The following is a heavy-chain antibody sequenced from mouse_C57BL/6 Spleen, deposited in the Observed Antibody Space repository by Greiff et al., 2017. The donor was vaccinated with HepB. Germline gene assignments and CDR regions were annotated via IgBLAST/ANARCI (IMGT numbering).Heavy chain of an antibody. CDR1: GFTFSSYA. D-gene: IGHD2-1*01. CDR3: TRDGGNSYDAMDY. J-gene: IGHJ4*01. Sequence: EVKLMESGEGLVKPGGSLKLSCAASGFTFSSYAMSWVRQTPEKRLEWVAYISSGGDYIYYADTVKGRFTISRDNARNTLYLQMSSLKSEDTAMYYCTRDGGNSYDAMDYWGQGTSVTVSS. V-gene: IGHV5-9-1*02. CDR2: ISSGGDYI.